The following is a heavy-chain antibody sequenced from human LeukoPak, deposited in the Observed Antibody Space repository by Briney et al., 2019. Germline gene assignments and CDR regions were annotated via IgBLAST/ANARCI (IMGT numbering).Heavy chain of an antibody. V-gene: IGHV3-48*02. CDR3: ASDYDSPYYFEY. Sequence: GGSLRLSCAASGFTFSSYSMNWVRQAPGKGLEWVSYISRSSSTIYYADSVKGRFTISRDNAKNSLYLQMNSLRDEDTAVYYCASDYDSPYYFEYWGQGTLVTVSS. CDR1: GFTFSSYS. D-gene: IGHD5-12*01. J-gene: IGHJ4*02. CDR2: ISRSSSTI.